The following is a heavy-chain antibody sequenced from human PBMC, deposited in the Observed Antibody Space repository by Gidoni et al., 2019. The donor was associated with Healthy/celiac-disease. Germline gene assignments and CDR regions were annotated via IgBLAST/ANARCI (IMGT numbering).Heavy chain of an antibody. CDR2: IWYDGSNK. CDR3: ARDPFLGYYFDY. D-gene: IGHD3-3*02. CDR1: GFTFSSYG. Sequence: QVQLVESGGGVVQPGRSLRLSCAASGFTFSSYGMHWVRQAPGKGLEWVAVIWYDGSNKYYADSVKGRFTISRDNSKNTLYLQMNSLRAEDTAVYYCARDPFLGYYFDYWGQGTLVTVSS. J-gene: IGHJ4*02. V-gene: IGHV3-33*01.